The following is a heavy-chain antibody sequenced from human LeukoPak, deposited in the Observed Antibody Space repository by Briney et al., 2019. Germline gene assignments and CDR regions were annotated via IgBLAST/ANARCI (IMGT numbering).Heavy chain of an antibody. D-gene: IGHD6-19*01. CDR2: INPSGGGT. CDR1: GYTFTSYC. Sequence: ASVKVSCKASGYTFTSYCMHWVRQAPGQGLEWMGIINPSGGGTTLAQKFQGRVTVTRDTSTDTVYMELSRLTSEDTAVYYCARDGDRQSQQWLASPSVHWGQGALVTVSS. V-gene: IGHV1-46*01. J-gene: IGHJ4*02. CDR3: ARDGDRQSQQWLASPSVH.